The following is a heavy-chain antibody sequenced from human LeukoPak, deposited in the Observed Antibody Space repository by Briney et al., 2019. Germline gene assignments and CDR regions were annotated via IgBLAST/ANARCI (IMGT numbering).Heavy chain of an antibody. Sequence: SETLSLTCTVSGGSISTYYWNWIRQPPGKGLEWIGYIYHSGSTNYNPSLQSRVTISVDTSKNQFSLNLNSVTAADTAVYYCARGGTARLHFQNWGQGTLVTVSS. D-gene: IGHD6-6*01. CDR3: ARGGTARLHFQN. CDR2: IYHSGST. V-gene: IGHV4-59*01. J-gene: IGHJ1*01. CDR1: GGSISTYY.